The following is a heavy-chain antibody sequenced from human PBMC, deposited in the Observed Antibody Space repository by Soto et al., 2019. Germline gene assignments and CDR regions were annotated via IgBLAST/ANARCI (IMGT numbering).Heavy chain of an antibody. Sequence: QVQLVQSGAEVKEPGASVKVSCKASGYTFTSYTISWVRQAPGQGLEWMGRISPFNGNTNYAQKLQGRVTMTTDTXXXXXXMXLXSXRXDDXAVXYCARVVGALGHWFDPWGQGTLVTVSS. CDR2: ISPFNGNT. CDR1: GYTFTSYT. V-gene: IGHV1-18*01. D-gene: IGHD1-26*01. J-gene: IGHJ5*02. CDR3: ARVVGALGHWFDP.